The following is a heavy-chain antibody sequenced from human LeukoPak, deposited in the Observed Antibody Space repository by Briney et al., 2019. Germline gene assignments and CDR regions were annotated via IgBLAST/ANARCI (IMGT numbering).Heavy chain of an antibody. CDR2: INPNSGGT. V-gene: IGHV1-2*02. J-gene: IGHJ3*02. D-gene: IGHD3-3*01. Sequence: ASVKVSCKASGYTFTSYAMNWVQQAPGQGLEWMGWINPNSGGTNYAQKFQGRVTMTRDTSISTAYMELSRLRSDDTAVYYCARESDDFWIGFDIWGQGTMVTVSS. CDR1: GYTFTSYA. CDR3: ARESDDFWIGFDI.